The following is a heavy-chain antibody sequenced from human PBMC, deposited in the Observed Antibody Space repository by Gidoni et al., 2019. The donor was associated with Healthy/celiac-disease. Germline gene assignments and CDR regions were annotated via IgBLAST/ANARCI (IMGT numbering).Heavy chain of an antibody. CDR3: AKDLLVQLWLGEDYFDY. CDR1: GFTVSSYA. CDR2: ISGSGGST. J-gene: IGHJ4*02. Sequence: EVQLLEAGGGLVQPGGYMRLSCAASGFTVSSYAMSWVRQAPGKGLEWVSAISGSGGSTYYADSVKGRFTISRDHSKNTLYLQMNSLRAEDTSVYYCAKDLLVQLWLGEDYFDYWGQGTLVTVSS. V-gene: IGHV3-23*01. D-gene: IGHD5-18*01.